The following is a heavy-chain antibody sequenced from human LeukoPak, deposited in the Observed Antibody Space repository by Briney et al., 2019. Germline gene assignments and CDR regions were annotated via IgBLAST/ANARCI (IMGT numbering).Heavy chain of an antibody. CDR1: GGSFSGYY. V-gene: IGHV4-34*01. D-gene: IGHD6-13*01. CDR2: INHSGST. CDR3: ARLIRERQLVLYFDY. Sequence: SETLSLTCAVYGGSFSGYYWSWIRQPPGKGLEWIGEINHSGSTNYNPSLKSRVTISVDTSKNQFSLKLSSVTAADTAVYYCARLIRERQLVLYFDYWGQGTLVTVSS. J-gene: IGHJ4*02.